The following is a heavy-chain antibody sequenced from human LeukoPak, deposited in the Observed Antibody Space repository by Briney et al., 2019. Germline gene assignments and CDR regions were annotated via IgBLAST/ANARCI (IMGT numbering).Heavy chain of an antibody. Sequence: SVKVSCKASGGTFSSYAISWVRQAPGQGLEWMGGIIPIFGTANYAQKFQGRVTITADESTSTAYMELSSLRSEDTAVYYCARGYGDYHEYFQHWGQGTLVSVSS. CDR1: GGTFSSYA. CDR3: ARGYGDYHEYFQH. CDR2: IIPIFGTA. V-gene: IGHV1-69*01. D-gene: IGHD4-17*01. J-gene: IGHJ1*01.